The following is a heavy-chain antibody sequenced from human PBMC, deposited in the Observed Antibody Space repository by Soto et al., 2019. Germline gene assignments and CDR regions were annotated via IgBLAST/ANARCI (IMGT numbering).Heavy chain of an antibody. J-gene: IGHJ4*02. CDR3: ARDQVRVRGVFDY. CDR1: GGSISSGGYY. V-gene: IGHV4-31*03. Sequence: QVQLQESGPGLVKPSQTLSLTCTVSGGSISSGGYYWSWIRQHPGKGLEWIGYIYYSGSTYYNPSLKCRVTIAVDTSKNQFSLKLSSVTAADTAVYYCARDQVRVRGVFDYWGQGTLVTVSS. CDR2: IYYSGST. D-gene: IGHD3-10*02.